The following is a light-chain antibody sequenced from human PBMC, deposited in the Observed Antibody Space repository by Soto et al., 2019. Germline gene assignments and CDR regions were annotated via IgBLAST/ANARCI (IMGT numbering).Light chain of an antibody. Sequence: QSVLTQPPSVSGAPGQRVTISCTGSNSNIGAGYDVHWYQQVPGTAPNLLIYANSNRPSGVPDRFSGSKSGTSASLAITGLQAEDEADYYCQSYDSSLSAYVFATGTKVTVL. J-gene: IGLJ1*01. CDR1: NSNIGAGYD. CDR2: ANS. CDR3: QSYDSSLSAYV. V-gene: IGLV1-40*01.